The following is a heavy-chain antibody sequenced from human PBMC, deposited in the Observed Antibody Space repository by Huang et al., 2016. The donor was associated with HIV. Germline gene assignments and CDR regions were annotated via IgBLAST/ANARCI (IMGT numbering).Heavy chain of an antibody. J-gene: IGHJ5*02. CDR1: GGTFSRYA. V-gene: IGHV1-69*01. CDR2: FYPIFGTP. Sequence: QVQLVQSGAEVKKPGSSVRVSCEASGGTFSRYAINWVRQAPGQGLEWMGGFYPIFGTPNYAQKFQGRVTITADESTSTAYMELSSLRSDDTAVYYCARDRKYDNAWYWFDPWGQGTLVTVSS. CDR3: ARDRKYDNAWYWFDP. D-gene: IGHD1-1*01.